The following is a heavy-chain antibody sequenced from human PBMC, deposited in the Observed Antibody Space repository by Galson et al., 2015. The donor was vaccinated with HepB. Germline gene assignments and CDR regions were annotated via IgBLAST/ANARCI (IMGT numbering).Heavy chain of an antibody. V-gene: IGHV1-69*13. CDR2: IIPIFGTA. CDR1: GGTFSSYA. D-gene: IGHD6-13*01. CDR3: ARPGDSSSWYELFFDY. Sequence: SVKVSCKASGGTFSSYAISWVRQAPGQGLEWMGGIIPIFGTANYAQKFQGRVTITADESTSTAYMELSSLRSEDTAVYYCARPGDSSSWYELFFDYWGQGTLVTVSS. J-gene: IGHJ4*02.